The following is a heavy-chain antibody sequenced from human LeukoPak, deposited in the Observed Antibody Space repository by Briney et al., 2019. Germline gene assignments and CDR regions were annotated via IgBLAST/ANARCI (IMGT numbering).Heavy chain of an antibody. V-gene: IGHV4-38-2*02. D-gene: IGHD6-19*01. CDR3: ARGDSGWYLGLGFDY. J-gene: IGHJ4*02. Sequence: SETLSLTCTVSGYSISSGFYWGWIRQPPGKGLQWIGSIYYSGSTYYNPSLKSRVTISVDTSKSQFSLKLSSVTAADTAVYYCARGDSGWYLGLGFDYWGQGTLVTVSS. CDR1: GYSISSGFY. CDR2: IYYSGST.